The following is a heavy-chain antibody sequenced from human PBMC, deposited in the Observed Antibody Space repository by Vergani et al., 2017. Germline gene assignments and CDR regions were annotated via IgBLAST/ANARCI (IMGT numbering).Heavy chain of an antibody. V-gene: IGHV4-34*01. Sequence: QVQLQQWGAGLLKPSETLSLTCAVYGGSFSGYYWSWIRQPPGKGLEWIGEINHSGSTNYNPSLKSRVTISVDTSKNQFSLKLSSVTAADTAVYYCARGGNYDFWSGYLGYMDVWGKGTTVTVSS. CDR2: INHSGST. CDR3: ARGGNYDFWSGYLGYMDV. J-gene: IGHJ6*03. D-gene: IGHD3-3*01. CDR1: GGSFSGYY.